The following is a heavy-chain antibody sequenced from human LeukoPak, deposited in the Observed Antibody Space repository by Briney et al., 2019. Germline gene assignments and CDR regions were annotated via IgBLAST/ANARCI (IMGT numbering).Heavy chain of an antibody. CDR1: GFIFDRYV. D-gene: IGHD2-21*02. J-gene: IGHJ1*01. CDR2: ISGNGGTT. Sequence: GGSLRLSCAASGFIFDRYVMSWVRQAPGKGLEWVSGISGNGGTTYYPDSVKGRLTISRDNSRKTLFLQMNSLRGDDTAVYYCAKDRIGCSGDCFSDTETFQNWGQGILVTVSS. CDR3: AKDRIGCSGDCFSDTETFQN. V-gene: IGHV3-23*01.